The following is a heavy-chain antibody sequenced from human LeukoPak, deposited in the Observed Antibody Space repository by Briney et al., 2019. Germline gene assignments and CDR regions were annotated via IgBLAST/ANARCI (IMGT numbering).Heavy chain of an antibody. D-gene: IGHD3-10*01. CDR3: AKDIGYGAGSYYDY. CDR1: GFTFDDYA. J-gene: IGHJ4*02. Sequence: PGGSLRLSCGASGFTFDDYAMHWVRQAPGKGLEWVSGISWNSGSIGYADSVKGRFTIPRDNAKNSLYLQMNSLRAVDTALYYCAKDIGYGAGSYYDYWGQGTLVTVSS. CDR2: ISWNSGSI. V-gene: IGHV3-9*01.